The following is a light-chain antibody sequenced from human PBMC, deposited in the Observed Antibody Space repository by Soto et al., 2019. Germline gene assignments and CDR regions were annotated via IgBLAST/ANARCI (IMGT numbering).Light chain of an antibody. CDR1: QSVSSSY. Sequence: EIVLTQSPATLSLSPGERATLSCRASQSVSSSYLAWYQQRPGQAPRLLIYGASTRATDTPVRFRGSGSGTEFTLTISSLQSEDFAVYYCQQYNNWPPSIIFGQGTRLEIK. CDR3: QQYNNWPPSII. J-gene: IGKJ5*01. CDR2: GAS. V-gene: IGKV3-15*01.